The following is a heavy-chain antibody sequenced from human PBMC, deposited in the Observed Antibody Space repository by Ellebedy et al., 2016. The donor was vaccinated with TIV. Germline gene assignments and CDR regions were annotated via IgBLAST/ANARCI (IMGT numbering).Heavy chain of an antibody. CDR3: ASRGVPLGYCTGDSCLETYYYYGMDV. CDR2: IIPILSIP. CDR1: GGTFSNSG. V-gene: IGHV1-69*04. D-gene: IGHD2-15*01. J-gene: IGHJ6*02. Sequence: AASVQVSCKASGGTFSNSGVSWVRQAPRQGLEWMGRIIPILSIPKYSQKFQGRVTINADKSTSTAYMELSNLRSEDPTVYYCASRGVPLGYCTGDSCLETYYYYGMDVWGQGTTVTVSS.